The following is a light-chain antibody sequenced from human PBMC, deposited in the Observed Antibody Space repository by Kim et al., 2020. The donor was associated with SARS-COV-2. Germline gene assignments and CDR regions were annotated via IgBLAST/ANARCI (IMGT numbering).Light chain of an antibody. CDR3: SSYTSSSTPV. J-gene: IGLJ2*01. CDR2: DVS. CDR1: SSDVGGYNY. Sequence: QSITTSCTGTSSDVGGYNYVSWYQQHPGKAPKLMIYDVSNRPSGVSNRFSGSKSGNTASLTISGLQAEDEADYYCSSYTSSSTPVFGGGTQLTVL. V-gene: IGLV2-14*03.